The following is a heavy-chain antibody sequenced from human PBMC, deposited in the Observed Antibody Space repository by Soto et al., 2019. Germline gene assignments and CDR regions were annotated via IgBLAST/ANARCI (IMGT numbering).Heavy chain of an antibody. CDR3: ARGSDSYYYAMDV. V-gene: IGHV2-5*02. J-gene: IGHJ6*02. CDR1: GFSLSTSGVG. D-gene: IGHD1-26*01. Sequence: QITLKESGPTLVKPTQTLTLTCTFSGFSLSTSGVGVAWIRQPPGKALECLALIYWDDDKRYSPSLKSRATLPKATSNPHVVLTITHMDPMDTATYYCARGSDSYYYAMDVWGQGTPVTLSS. CDR2: IYWDDDK.